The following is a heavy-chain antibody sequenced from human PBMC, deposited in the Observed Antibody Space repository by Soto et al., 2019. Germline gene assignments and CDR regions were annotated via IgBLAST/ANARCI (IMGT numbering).Heavy chain of an antibody. J-gene: IGHJ4*02. V-gene: IGHV3-7*05. CDR3: EKARCTTSNCYVPDY. Sequence: GGSLRLSCAAAGFTFSSYWMSWVRQAPGKGLEWVANIKQDGSEKYYVDSVKGRFTISRDNAKNSLYLQMNSLRAEDTAVYYCEKARCTTSNCYVPDYWGQGTLVTVSS. CDR1: GFTFSSYW. D-gene: IGHD2-8*01. CDR2: IKQDGSEK.